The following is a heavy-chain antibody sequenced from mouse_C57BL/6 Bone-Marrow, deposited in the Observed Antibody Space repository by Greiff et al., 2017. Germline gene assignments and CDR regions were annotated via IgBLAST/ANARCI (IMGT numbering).Heavy chain of an antibody. D-gene: IGHD1-1*01. CDR3: ARHANYYGSSPWYFDV. CDR2: IWSDGST. V-gene: IGHV2-6-1*01. CDR1: GFSLTSYG. Sequence: QVQLKQSGPGLVAPSQSLSITCTVSGFSLTSYGVHWVRQPPGKGLEWLVVIWSDGSTTYNSALKSRLSISKDNSKSQVFLKMNSLQTDDTAMYYGARHANYYGSSPWYFDVWGTGTTVTVSS. J-gene: IGHJ1*03.